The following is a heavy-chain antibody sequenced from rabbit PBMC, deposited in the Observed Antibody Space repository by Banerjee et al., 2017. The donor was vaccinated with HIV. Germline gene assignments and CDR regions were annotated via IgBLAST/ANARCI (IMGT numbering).Heavy chain of an antibody. CDR2: IGTGSSGSA. Sequence: QEQLEESGGDLVKPEGSLTLTCTASGFSFSSSYWICWVRQAPGKGLEWIACIGTGSSGSAWYASWAKGRFTISKTSSTTVTLQMTSLTAADTATYFCARDGSNEDYGDLDLWGPGTLVTVS. D-gene: IGHD2-1*01. CDR1: GFSFSSSYW. J-gene: IGHJ4*01. V-gene: IGHV1S45*01. CDR3: ARDGSNEDYGDLDL.